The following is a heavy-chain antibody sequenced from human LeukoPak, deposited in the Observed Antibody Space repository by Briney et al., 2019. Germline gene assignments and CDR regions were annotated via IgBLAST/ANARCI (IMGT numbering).Heavy chain of an antibody. CDR1: GGSVSSGSYY. J-gene: IGHJ5*02. D-gene: IGHD2-15*01. CDR3: ARGGIRFDP. Sequence: PSETLSLTCTVSGGSVSSGSYYWSWIRQPPGKGLEWIGYIYYSGSTNYNPSLKSRVTISVDTSKNQFSLKLSSVTAADTAVYYCARGGIRFDPWGQGTLVTVSS. V-gene: IGHV4-61*01. CDR2: IYYSGST.